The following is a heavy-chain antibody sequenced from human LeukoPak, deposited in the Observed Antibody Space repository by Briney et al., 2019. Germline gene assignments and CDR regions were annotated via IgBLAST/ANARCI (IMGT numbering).Heavy chain of an antibody. CDR2: IYYSGST. Sequence: PSETLSLTCTVSGGSISSYYWSWIRQPPGKGLEWIGYIYYSGSTSYNPSLKSRVTISVDTSKNQFSLKLSSVTAADTAVYYCARLRARDYWGQGTLVTVSS. CDR3: ARLRARDY. J-gene: IGHJ4*02. CDR1: GGSISSYY. V-gene: IGHV4-59*01.